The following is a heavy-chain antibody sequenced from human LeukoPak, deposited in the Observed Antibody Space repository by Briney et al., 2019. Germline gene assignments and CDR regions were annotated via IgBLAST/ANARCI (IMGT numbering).Heavy chain of an antibody. CDR1: GFSVRTTY. CDR2: ISGSSGST. Sequence: GGSLRLSCAASGFSVRTTYMSWVRQAPGKGLEWVSAISGSSGSTYYADSVKGRFTISRDNSKNTLYLQMNSLRAEDTAVYYCAKVLMGAYCGGDCYFDYWGQGTLVTVSS. V-gene: IGHV3-23*01. D-gene: IGHD2-21*02. J-gene: IGHJ4*02. CDR3: AKVLMGAYCGGDCYFDY.